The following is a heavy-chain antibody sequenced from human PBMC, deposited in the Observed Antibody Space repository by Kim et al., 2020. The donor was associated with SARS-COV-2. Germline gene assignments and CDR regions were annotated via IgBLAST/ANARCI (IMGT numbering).Heavy chain of an antibody. D-gene: IGHD3-3*01. J-gene: IGHJ3*01. CDR1: GFTFSSYA. V-gene: IGHV3-23*03. CDR3: AKGLSRRPGYYDCWSCELSFDL. CDR2: IYSGGSST. Sequence: GGSLRLSCAASGFTFSSYAMSWVRQAPGKGLEWVSVIYSGGSSTYYADSVKGRFTISRDNSKNTLYLQMNSLRAEDTAVYYCAKGLSRRPGYYDCWSCELSFDLWGQGTMVTVSS.